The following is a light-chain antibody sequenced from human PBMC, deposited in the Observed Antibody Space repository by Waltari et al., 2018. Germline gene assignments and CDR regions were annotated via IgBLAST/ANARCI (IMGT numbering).Light chain of an antibody. CDR1: QSVISY. CDR2: DAC. J-gene: IGKJ5*01. CDR3: QQRYNWPPIT. V-gene: IGKV3-11*01. Sequence: EIVLTQSPATLSLSPGERATLSCRASQSVISYLAWYQQKPGQSPRLLIYDACNRATGIPARFSGSGSGTDFTLTISSLEPEDFAVYFCQQRYNWPPITFGQGTRLEIK.